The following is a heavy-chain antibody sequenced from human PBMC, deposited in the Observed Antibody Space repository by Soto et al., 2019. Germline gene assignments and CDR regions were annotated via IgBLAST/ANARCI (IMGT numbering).Heavy chain of an antibody. CDR1: GYSFTSYW. V-gene: IGHV5-51*01. D-gene: IGHD5-12*01. CDR3: ARLVGAYDSYFDH. CDR2: IYPGDSET. Sequence: AGESLKISCKGSGYSFTSYWIDWVRQMPGKGLDWLGIIYPGDSETRYSPSFRGQVTFSVDMSISTAYLQWSSLKTSDIAIYYCARLVGAYDSYFDHWGQGTRVTVSS. J-gene: IGHJ4*02.